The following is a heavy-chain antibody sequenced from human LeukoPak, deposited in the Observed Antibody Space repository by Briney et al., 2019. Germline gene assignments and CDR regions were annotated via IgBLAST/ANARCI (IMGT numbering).Heavy chain of an antibody. CDR1: GGSISSYY. D-gene: IGHD6-13*01. CDR2: IYTSGST. V-gene: IGHV4-4*07. J-gene: IGHJ4*02. CDR3: ARDGCSTCPLDY. Sequence: SETLSLTCTVPGGSISSYYWNWIRQPAGKGLEWIGRIYTSGSTNYNPSLKSRVTMSVDTSKNQFSLKLSSVTAADTAVYYCARDGCSTCPLDYWGQGTLVTVSS.